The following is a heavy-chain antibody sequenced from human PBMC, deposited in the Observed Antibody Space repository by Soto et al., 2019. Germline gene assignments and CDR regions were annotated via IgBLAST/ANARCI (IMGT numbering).Heavy chain of an antibody. Sequence: QAQLVQSGAEVKKPGSSVKVSCTASGGTFGNHAISWVRQVPGQGLEWMGGIIPVLGVGDNAQKFQGRVTITADTSTNTAYMELSSLRSEDTGHYYCAREAGYSYGYVFDYWGQGTLVIVSS. CDR3: AREAGYSYGYVFDY. CDR2: IIPVLGVG. J-gene: IGHJ4*02. CDR1: GGTFGNHA. V-gene: IGHV1-69*09. D-gene: IGHD5-18*01.